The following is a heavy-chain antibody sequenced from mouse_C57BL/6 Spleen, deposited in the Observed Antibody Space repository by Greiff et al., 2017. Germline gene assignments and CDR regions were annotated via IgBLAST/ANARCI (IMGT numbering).Heavy chain of an antibody. V-gene: IGHV1-85*01. J-gene: IGHJ2*01. D-gene: IGHD3-2*02. Sequence: QVQLQQPGPELVKPGASVKLSCKASGYTFTSYDINWVKQRPGQGLEWIGWIYPRGGSTTYNEKFKGKATLTVDTSSSTAYMERHSLTSEDSAVYFCARSVTAQATLFDYWGQGTTLTVSS. CDR3: ARSVTAQATLFDY. CDR1: GYTFTSYD. CDR2: IYPRGGST.